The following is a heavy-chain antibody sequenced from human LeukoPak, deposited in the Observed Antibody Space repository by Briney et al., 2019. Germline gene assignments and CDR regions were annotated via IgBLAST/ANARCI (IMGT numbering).Heavy chain of an antibody. J-gene: IGHJ4*02. Sequence: GRSLRLSCAASGFTFSNYWMHWVRHAPGKGLVWVSRINSDGSSTTYADSVKGRFTISRDNAKNTLYLQMNSLRAEDTAVYYCGRGFVLVPAAIPDYWGQGTLVTVSS. CDR3: GRGFVLVPAAIPDY. D-gene: IGHD2-2*01. CDR1: GFTFSNYW. CDR2: INSDGSST. V-gene: IGHV3-74*03.